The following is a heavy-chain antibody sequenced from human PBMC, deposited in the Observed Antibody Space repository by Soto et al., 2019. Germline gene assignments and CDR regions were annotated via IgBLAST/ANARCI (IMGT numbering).Heavy chain of an antibody. Sequence: QVQLVQSGDEVRKPGSSVKLSCKASGYIFVNYGIAWVRQAPGQGLEWMGWISRYSGNTHYASKVQGRLTMTTDTSTTTAYMDLGSLTSDDTAVYYCAMVDNYVTPTPQDVWGQGTTVTVSS. CDR2: ISRYSGNT. D-gene: IGHD3-16*01. CDR3: AMVDNYVTPTPQDV. CDR1: GYIFVNYG. V-gene: IGHV1-18*01. J-gene: IGHJ6*02.